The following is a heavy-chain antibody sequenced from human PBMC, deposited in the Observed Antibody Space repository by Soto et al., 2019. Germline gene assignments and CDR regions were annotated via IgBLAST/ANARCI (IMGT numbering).Heavy chain of an antibody. J-gene: IGHJ4*02. CDR2: RYDDGST. CDR3: ARGIYIGSSGYYLDF. D-gene: IGHD3-22*01. V-gene: IGHV4-39*01. CDR1: GGPITGRACY. Sequence: SETLCLTCAVSGGPITGRACYWGWIRQPPGKGLEWIVSRYDDGSTFYNPSLRSRVTISVDTAKKEFSLKVTSVTAADTAVYYCARGIYIGSSGYYLDFWGQGTLVTVSS.